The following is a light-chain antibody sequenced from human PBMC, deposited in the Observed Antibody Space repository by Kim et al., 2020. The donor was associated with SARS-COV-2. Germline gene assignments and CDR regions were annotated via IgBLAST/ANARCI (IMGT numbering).Light chain of an antibody. CDR2: DVT. V-gene: IGLV2-14*03. CDR1: SSDVGAYNY. CDR3: SSYSSSSPHV. Sequence: GHAVTISCAGTSSDVGAYNYVSWYQQHPGKAPKLMIYDVTNRPSGVSNRFSGSKSGNTASLSISGLQAEDEADYYCSSYSSSSPHVFGTGTKVTVL. J-gene: IGLJ1*01.